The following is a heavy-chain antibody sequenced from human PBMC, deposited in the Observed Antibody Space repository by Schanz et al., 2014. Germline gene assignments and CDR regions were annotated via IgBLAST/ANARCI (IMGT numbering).Heavy chain of an antibody. J-gene: IGHJ4*02. V-gene: IGHV1-18*01. D-gene: IGHD4-17*01. CDR1: GYTFSSYG. Sequence: QVQLVQSGGEMKKPGASVKVSCKASGYTFSSYGITWVRQAPGQGLEWMGWINGYNGHTLYAQKFQGRVTFTADKSTSTAYMELSSLKSEDTAVYYCARGYGDSPTDFWGQGTLVTVSS. CDR3: ARGYGDSPTDF. CDR2: INGYNGHT.